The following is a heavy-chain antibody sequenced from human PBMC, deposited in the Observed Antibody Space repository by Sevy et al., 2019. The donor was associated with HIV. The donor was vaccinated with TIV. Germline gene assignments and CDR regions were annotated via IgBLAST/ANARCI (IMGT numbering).Heavy chain of an antibody. D-gene: IGHD5-18*01. Sequence: GGSLRLSCAASGFSVNSNYVTWVRQAPGKGLEGVSVIYSDETTYHADSVKDRFTISRDNSKNMLYLQMSSLRAEDTAIYYCARGKSGYCYALNYWGQGTLVTVSS. CDR3: ARGKSGYCYALNY. V-gene: IGHV3-66*01. CDR1: GFSVNSNY. CDR2: IYSDETT. J-gene: IGHJ4*02.